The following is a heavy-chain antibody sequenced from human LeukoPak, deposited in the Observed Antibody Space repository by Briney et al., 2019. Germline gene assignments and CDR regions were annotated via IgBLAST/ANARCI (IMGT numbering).Heavy chain of an antibody. D-gene: IGHD6-13*01. CDR3: ARGYSSSSSPLDY. CDR1: GGSLSSSSYY. V-gene: IGHV4-39*07. CDR2: IYDSGST. J-gene: IGHJ4*02. Sequence: TSETLSLTCTVSGGSLSSSSYYWSWIRQPPGKGLEWIGSIYDSGSTNYNPSLKSRVTISVDTSKNQFSLKLSSVTAADTAVYYCARGYSSSSSPLDYWGQGTLVTVSS.